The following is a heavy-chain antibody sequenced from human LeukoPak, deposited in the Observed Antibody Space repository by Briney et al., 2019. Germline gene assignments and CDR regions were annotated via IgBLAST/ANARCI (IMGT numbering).Heavy chain of an antibody. CDR3: AKDDALSYYGEYYYDSSGSQDPDY. Sequence: GGSLRLSCAASGFTFSSYAMSWVRQAPGKGLEWVSAISGSGGSTYYADSVKGRFTISRDNSKNTLYLQMYSLRAEDTAVYYCAKDDALSYYGEYYYDSSGSQDPDYWGQGPLVTVSS. CDR1: GFTFSSYA. V-gene: IGHV3-23*01. CDR2: ISGSGGST. D-gene: IGHD3-22*01. J-gene: IGHJ4*02.